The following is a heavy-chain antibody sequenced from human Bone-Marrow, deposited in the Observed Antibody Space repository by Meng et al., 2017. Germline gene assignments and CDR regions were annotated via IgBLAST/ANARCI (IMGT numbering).Heavy chain of an antibody. Sequence: GGSLRFSCAASGFTFSNYWMTWVRQAPGKGLEWVANIKADGSERFYVGSVKGRFTISRDNAMNSLYLQMNSLRAEDTALYYCAMGWGSSRAFDFWGQGTLVTVSS. V-gene: IGHV3-7*01. CDR3: AMGWGSSRAFDF. J-gene: IGHJ4*02. CDR1: GFTFSNYW. CDR2: IKADGSER. D-gene: IGHD6-6*01.